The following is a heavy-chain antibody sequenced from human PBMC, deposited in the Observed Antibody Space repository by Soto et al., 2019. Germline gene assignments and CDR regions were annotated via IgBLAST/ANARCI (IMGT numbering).Heavy chain of an antibody. Sequence: SETLSLTCTVSGGSISSSSYYWGWIRQPPGKGLEWIGSIYYSGSTYYNPSLKSRVTISVDTSKNQFSLKLSSVTAADTAVYYCARRLPTYDSSGYYLYYFDDWGQGTLVTVSS. CDR2: IYYSGST. CDR1: GGSISSSSYY. CDR3: ARRLPTYDSSGYYLYYFDD. J-gene: IGHJ4*02. V-gene: IGHV4-39*01. D-gene: IGHD3-22*01.